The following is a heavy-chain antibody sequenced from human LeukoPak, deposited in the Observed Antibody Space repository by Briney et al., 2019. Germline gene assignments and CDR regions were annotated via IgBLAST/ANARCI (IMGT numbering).Heavy chain of an antibody. D-gene: IGHD6-6*01. CDR3: AKHIAARPSYFDY. Sequence: PGGSLRLSCEASGFAFNSYGMHWVRQAPGKGLECVSVISDSGGSTDYADSVKGRFTISRDNSKNTLYLQMNSLRAEDTAVYYCAKHIAARPSYFDYWGQGTLVTVSS. J-gene: IGHJ4*02. CDR1: GFAFNSYG. V-gene: IGHV3-23*01. CDR2: ISDSGGST.